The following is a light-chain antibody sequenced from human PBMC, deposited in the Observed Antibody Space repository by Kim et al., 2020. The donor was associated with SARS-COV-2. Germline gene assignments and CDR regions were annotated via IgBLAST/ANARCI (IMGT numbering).Light chain of an antibody. J-gene: IGKJ1*01. CDR1: QSLSSTY. CDR2: GAS. CDR3: QQFAGSLWT. Sequence: SPGDRATLSCRASQSLSSTYVAWYQQKPGQAPRLLIHGASSRATGVPDRFSGGGSGTDFTLTISRVEPEDFAVYYCQQFAGSLWTFGQGTKVDIK. V-gene: IGKV3-20*01.